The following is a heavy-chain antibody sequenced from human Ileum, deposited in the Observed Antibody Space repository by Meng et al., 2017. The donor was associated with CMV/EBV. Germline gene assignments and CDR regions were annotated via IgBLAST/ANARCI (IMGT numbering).Heavy chain of an antibody. J-gene: IGHJ6*02. CDR2: IYYSGST. Sequence: SETLSLTCTVSGGSISSYYWSWIRQPPGKGLEWTGYIYYSGSTNYNPSLKSRVTISVDTSKNQFSLKLSSVTAADTAVYYCARDRGVGWNYYYGMDVWGQGTTVTVSS. CDR1: GGSISSYY. CDR3: ARDRGVGWNYYYGMDV. V-gene: IGHV4-59*01. D-gene: IGHD6-19*01.